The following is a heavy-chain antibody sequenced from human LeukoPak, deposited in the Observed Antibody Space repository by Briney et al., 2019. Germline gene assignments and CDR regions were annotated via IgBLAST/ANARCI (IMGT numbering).Heavy chain of an antibody. J-gene: IGHJ3*02. Sequence: GASVKVSCKASGGTFSSYTISWVRQAPGQGLEWMGRIIPILGIANYAQKFQGRVTITADKSTSTAYMELSSLRSEDTAVYYCARDGYSSSWYERGDAFDIWGQGTMVTVPS. D-gene: IGHD6-13*01. CDR2: IIPILGIA. CDR3: ARDGYSSSWYERGDAFDI. V-gene: IGHV1-69*04. CDR1: GGTFSSYT.